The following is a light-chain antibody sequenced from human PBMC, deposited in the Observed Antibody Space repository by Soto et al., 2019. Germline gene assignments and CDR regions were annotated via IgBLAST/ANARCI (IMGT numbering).Light chain of an antibody. CDR2: DVT. Sequence: QSVLTQPPSASGSPGQSVTISCTGTSSDVGGYNYVSWYQQHPGKAPKLMIYDVTRRPSGVPDRFSASKSGNTASLPVSGLQAEDEADYYCSSSAGSNTLVFGGGTKLTVL. CDR3: SSSAGSNTLV. V-gene: IGLV2-8*01. CDR1: SSDVGGYNY. J-gene: IGLJ2*01.